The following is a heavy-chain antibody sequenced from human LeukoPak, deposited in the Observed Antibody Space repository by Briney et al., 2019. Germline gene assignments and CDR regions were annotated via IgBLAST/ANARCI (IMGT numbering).Heavy chain of an antibody. D-gene: IGHD2-15*01. CDR3: ARLVVAAYYYYYGMDV. V-gene: IGHV4-34*01. J-gene: IGHJ6*02. CDR2: INHSGST. Sequence: PSETLSLTCAVYGGSFSGYYWSWIRQPPGKGLEWIGEINHSGSTNYNPSLKSRVTISVDTSKNQFSLKLSSVTAADTAVYYCARLVVAAYYYYYGMDVWGQGTTVTVPS. CDR1: GGSFSGYY.